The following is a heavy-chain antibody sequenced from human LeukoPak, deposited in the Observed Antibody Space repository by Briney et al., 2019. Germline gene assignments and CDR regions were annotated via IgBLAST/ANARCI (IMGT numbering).Heavy chain of an antibody. V-gene: IGHV4-38-2*02. J-gene: IGHJ4*02. CDR3: ARENLPRGGGDY. D-gene: IGHD1-14*01. CDR2: IYHSGST. Sequence: SETLSLTCTASGYSISSGYYWGWIRQPPGKGLEWIGSIYHSGSTYYNPSLKSRVTISVDTSKNQFSLKLSSVTAADTAVYYCARENLPRGGGDYWGQGTLVTVSS. CDR1: GYSISSGYY.